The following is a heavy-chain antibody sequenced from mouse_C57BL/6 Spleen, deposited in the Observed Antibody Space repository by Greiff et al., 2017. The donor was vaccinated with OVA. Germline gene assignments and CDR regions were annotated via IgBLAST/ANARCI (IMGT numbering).Heavy chain of an antibody. D-gene: IGHD3-1*01. J-gene: IGHJ4*01. CDR2: IDPSDSET. V-gene: IGHV1-52*01. Sequence: VQLQQPGAELVRPGSSVKLSCKASGYTFTSYWMHWVKQRPIQGLEWIGNIDPSDSETHYNQKFKDKATLTVDKSSSTAYMQLSSLTSEDSAVYYCARGLPESYYAMDYWGQGTSVTVSS. CDR1: GYTFTSYW. CDR3: ARGLPESYYAMDY.